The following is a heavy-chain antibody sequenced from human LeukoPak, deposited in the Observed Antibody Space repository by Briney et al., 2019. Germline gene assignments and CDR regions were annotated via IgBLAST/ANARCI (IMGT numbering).Heavy chain of an antibody. J-gene: IGHJ4*02. CDR2: IYYSGST. Sequence: SETLSLTCTVSGGSIRSYYWSWIRQPLGKGLEWIGYIYYSGSTNYNPSLKSRVTISVDTSKNQFSLKLSSVTAADTAVYYCATTRREDGSGSFDYWGQGTLVTVSS. CDR3: ATTRREDGSGSFDY. V-gene: IGHV4-59*08. D-gene: IGHD3-10*01. CDR1: GGSIRSYY.